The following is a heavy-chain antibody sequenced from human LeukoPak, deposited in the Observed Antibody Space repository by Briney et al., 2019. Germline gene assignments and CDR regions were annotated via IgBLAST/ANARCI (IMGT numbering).Heavy chain of an antibody. CDR3: ARVSYTYYDYVWGSPDPYYYYYYMDV. J-gene: IGHJ6*03. CDR1: GGSISSYY. Sequence: SETLSLTCTVSGGSISSYYWSWIRQPPGKGLEWIGYIYYSGSTNYNPSLKSRVTISVDTSKNQFSLKLSSVTAADTAVYYCARVSYTYYDYVWGSPDPYYYYYYMDVWGKGTTVTISS. V-gene: IGHV4-59*01. D-gene: IGHD3-16*01. CDR2: IYYSGST.